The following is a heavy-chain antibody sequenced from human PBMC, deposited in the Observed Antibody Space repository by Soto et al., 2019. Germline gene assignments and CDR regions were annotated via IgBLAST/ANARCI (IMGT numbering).Heavy chain of an antibody. Sequence: GGSLRLSCAASGFTFSSYSMNWVRQAPGKGLEWVSYISSSSSTIYYADSVKGRFTISRDNAKNSLYLQMNSLRDEDTAVYYCARDENSNSEPTYYYYGMDVWGQGTTVTVSS. J-gene: IGHJ6*02. D-gene: IGHD4-4*01. CDR2: ISSSSSTI. CDR3: ARDENSNSEPTYYYYGMDV. V-gene: IGHV3-48*02. CDR1: GFTFSSYS.